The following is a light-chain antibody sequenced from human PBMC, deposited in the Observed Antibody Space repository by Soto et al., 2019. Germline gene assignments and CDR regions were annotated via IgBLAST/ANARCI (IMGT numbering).Light chain of an antibody. V-gene: IGLV2-8*01. CDR2: EVS. CDR3: SSFAGSNDRWV. CDR1: SSAIGAYNY. Sequence: QSVLTQPPSASGSPGQSVTISCTGTSSAIGAYNYVSWYKQHPGKAPKLMINEVSKRPSGVPDRFSGSKSGNTASLTVSGLQAEDEADYYCSSFAGSNDRWVFGGGTKLTVL. J-gene: IGLJ3*02.